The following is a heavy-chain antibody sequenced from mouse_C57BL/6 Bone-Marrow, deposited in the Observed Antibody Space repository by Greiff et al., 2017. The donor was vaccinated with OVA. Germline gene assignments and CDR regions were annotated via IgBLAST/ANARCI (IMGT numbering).Heavy chain of an antibody. CDR3: ARGGTTPLPPRAMDY. D-gene: IGHD1-1*01. V-gene: IGHV1-81*01. CDR2: IYPRSGNT. CDR1: GYTFTSYG. J-gene: IGHJ4*01. Sequence: QVQLQQSGAELARPGASVKLSCKASGYTFTSYGISWVKQRTGQGLEWIGEIYPRSGNTYYNEKFKGKATLTADKSSSTAYMELRSLTSEDSAVYFCARGGTTPLPPRAMDYWGQGTSVTVSS.